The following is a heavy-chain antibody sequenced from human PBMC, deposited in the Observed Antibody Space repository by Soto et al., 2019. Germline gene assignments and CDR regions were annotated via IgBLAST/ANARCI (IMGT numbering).Heavy chain of an antibody. Sequence: QVQLVQSVAEVKKPGASVTVSCKTSGYTFSNYGINWVRQAPGQGLEWMGWISGYNGNTNYAQTVQGRVTMTTDPSKGTVSMELRRLKSDDTAIYYCTRFIMVGGWFDPNYYHGMDVWGQGTTVSVSS. D-gene: IGHD6-19*01. CDR3: TRFIMVGGWFDPNYYHGMDV. J-gene: IGHJ6*02. CDR2: ISGYNGNT. V-gene: IGHV1-18*01. CDR1: GYTFSNYG.